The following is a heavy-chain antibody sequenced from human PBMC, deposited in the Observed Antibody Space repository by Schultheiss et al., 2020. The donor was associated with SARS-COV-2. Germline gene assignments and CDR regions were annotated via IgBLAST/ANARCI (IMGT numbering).Heavy chain of an antibody. CDR2: IYHSGST. Sequence: SQTLSLTCAVYGGSLSGYYWNWIRQPPGKGLEWIGYIYHSGSTNYNPSLKSRVTISVDTSKNQFSLKLSSVTAADTAVYYCARKYPVVGLEWSRWGQGTLVTVSS. D-gene: IGHD3-3*01. J-gene: IGHJ4*02. CDR3: ARKYPVVGLEWSR. CDR1: GGSLSGYY. V-gene: IGHV4-34*01.